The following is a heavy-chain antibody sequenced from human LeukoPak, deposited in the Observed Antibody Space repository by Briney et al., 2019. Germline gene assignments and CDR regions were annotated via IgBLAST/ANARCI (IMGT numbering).Heavy chain of an antibody. CDR1: GFTFSSYG. CDR2: ISYDGSNK. D-gene: IGHD3-10*01. CDR3: AKDFGGGFDY. J-gene: IGHJ4*02. V-gene: IGHV3-30*18. Sequence: PGGSLRLSCAASGFTFSSYGMYWVRQAPGKGLGWVAVISYDGSNKYYADSVKGRFTISRDNSKNTLYLQMNSLRAEDTAVYYCAKDFGGGFDYWGQGTLVTVSS.